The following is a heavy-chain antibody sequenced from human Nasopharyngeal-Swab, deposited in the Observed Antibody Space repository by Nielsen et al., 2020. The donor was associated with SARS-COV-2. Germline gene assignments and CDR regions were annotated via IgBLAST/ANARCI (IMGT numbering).Heavy chain of an antibody. D-gene: IGHD3-3*01. CDR3: ATVRQIITIFGVGRPGNWFDP. CDR1: GYTLTELS. J-gene: IGHJ5*02. V-gene: IGHV1-24*01. CDR2: FDPEDGET. Sequence: ASVKVSCKVSGYTLTELSMHWVRQAPGKGLEWMGGFDPEDGETIYAQKFQGRVTMTEDTSTDTAYTELSSLRSEDTAVYYCATVRQIITIFGVGRPGNWFDPWGQGTLVTVSS.